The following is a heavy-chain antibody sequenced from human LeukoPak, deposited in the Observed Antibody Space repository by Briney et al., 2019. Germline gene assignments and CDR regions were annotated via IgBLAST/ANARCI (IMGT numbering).Heavy chain of an antibody. CDR1: GGSFSGYS. J-gene: IGHJ3*02. CDR2: INQSGST. D-gene: IGHD2-2*01. V-gene: IGHV4-34*01. Sequence: PSETLSLICAVYGGSFSGYSWSWIRQPPGKGLEWIGEINQSGSTNYNPSLKSLVTISVDTSKNQFSLKLSSVTAADTAVYYCARSLVVPAAPEDNDAFDIWGQGTMVTVSS. CDR3: ARSLVVPAAPEDNDAFDI.